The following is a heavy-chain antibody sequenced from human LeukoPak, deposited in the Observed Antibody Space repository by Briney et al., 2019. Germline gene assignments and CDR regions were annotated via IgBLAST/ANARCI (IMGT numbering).Heavy chain of an antibody. CDR2: IKQDGSDK. V-gene: IGHV3-7*01. CDR3: ARDSGTGWNY. CDR1: GFTFSSYW. J-gene: IGHJ4*02. D-gene: IGHD3/OR15-3a*01. Sequence: GGSLRISCAASGFTFSSYWMTWVRQAPGKGLGWVASIKQDGSDKYYVDSVKGRFTISRDNAKNSVYLQMNSLRVEDTAVFYCARDSGTGWNYWGQGTLVTVSS.